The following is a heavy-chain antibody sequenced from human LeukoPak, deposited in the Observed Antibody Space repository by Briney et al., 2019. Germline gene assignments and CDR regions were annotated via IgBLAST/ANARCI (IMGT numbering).Heavy chain of an antibody. CDR3: ARGYSSGWGKDYYYYMDV. V-gene: IGHV1-46*01. D-gene: IGHD6-19*01. J-gene: IGHJ6*03. CDR2: INPSGGST. CDR1: EYIFISYY. Sequence: ASVKVSCKASEYIFISYYIHWVRQAPGQGLEWMGIINPSGGSTSYAQKFQGRVTMTRDTSTSTVYMELSSLRSDDTAVYYRARGYSSGWGKDYYYYMDVWGKGTTVTVSS.